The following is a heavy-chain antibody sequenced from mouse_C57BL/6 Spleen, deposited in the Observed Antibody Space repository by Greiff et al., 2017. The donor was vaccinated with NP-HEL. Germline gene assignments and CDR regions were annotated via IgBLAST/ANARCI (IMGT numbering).Heavy chain of an antibody. CDR2: ISDGGSYT. CDR1: GFTFSSYA. Sequence: EVKVVESGGGLVKPGGSLKLSCAASGFTFSSYAMSWVRQTPEKRLEWVATISDGGSYTYYPDNVKGRFTISRDNAKNNLYLQMSHLKSEDTAMYYCARGDTTDYYAMDYWGQGTSVTVSS. J-gene: IGHJ4*01. CDR3: ARGDTTDYYAMDY. V-gene: IGHV5-4*03. D-gene: IGHD1-1*01.